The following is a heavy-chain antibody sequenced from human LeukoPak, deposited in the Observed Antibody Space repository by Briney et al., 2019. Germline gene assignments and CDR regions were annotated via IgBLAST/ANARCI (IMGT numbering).Heavy chain of an antibody. Sequence: GESLKISCKGSGYSFTSYWISWVRQMPGKGLEWMGRIDPSDSYTNYSPSFQGQVTISADKSISTAYLQWSSLKASDTAMYYCARQRAIAVADNWFDPWGQGTLVTVSS. CDR1: GYSFTSYW. D-gene: IGHD6-19*01. CDR2: IDPSDSYT. J-gene: IGHJ5*02. V-gene: IGHV5-10-1*04. CDR3: ARQRAIAVADNWFDP.